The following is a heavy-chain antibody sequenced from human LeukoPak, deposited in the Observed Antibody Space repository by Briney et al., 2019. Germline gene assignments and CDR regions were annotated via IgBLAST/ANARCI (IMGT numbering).Heavy chain of an antibody. CDR1: GGTFSSYA. Sequence: SSVKVSCKASGGTFSSYAISWVRQAPGQGLEWMGRIIPIFGTANYAQKFQGRVTMTTDTSTSTVYMELSSLRSEDTAVYYCARDMPHNCFDPWGQGTLVTVSP. CDR3: ARDMPHNCFDP. D-gene: IGHD2-2*01. CDR2: IIPIFGTA. V-gene: IGHV1-69*05. J-gene: IGHJ5*02.